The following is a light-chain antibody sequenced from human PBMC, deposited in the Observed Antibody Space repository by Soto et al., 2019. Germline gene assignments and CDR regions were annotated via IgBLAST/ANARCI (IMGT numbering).Light chain of an antibody. CDR2: GAS. V-gene: IGKV3-15*01. J-gene: IGKJ1*01. Sequence: IGVSKSPGTLSLSPGERATLSCRASQSVSSSYLVWHQQKPGQAPRLLIYGASTRATGIPARFSGSGSGTEFTLTISSLQSEDFAVYYCQQYNNWWTFGQGTKVDIK. CDR3: QQYNNWWT. CDR1: QSVSSSY.